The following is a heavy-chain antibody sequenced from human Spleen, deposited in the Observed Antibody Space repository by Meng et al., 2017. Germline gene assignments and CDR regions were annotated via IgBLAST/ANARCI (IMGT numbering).Heavy chain of an antibody. V-gene: IGHV1-2*02. CDR2: IHPSGHP. J-gene: IGHJ4*02. CDR1: GYSFTGYY. Sequence: QVQLVQSGAEVKKPGASVKVSCKASGYSFTGYYMHWVRQGPGQGLEWMGWIHPSGHPTYAQKFQGRVTMTIDTSTTTASMELRSLRSDDSALYYCVKHSSDWSLDSWGQGTLVTVSS. D-gene: IGHD6-19*01. CDR3: VKHSSDWSLDS.